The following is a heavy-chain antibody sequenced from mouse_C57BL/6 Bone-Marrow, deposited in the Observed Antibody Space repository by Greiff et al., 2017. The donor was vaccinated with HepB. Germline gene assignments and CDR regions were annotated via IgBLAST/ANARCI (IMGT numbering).Heavy chain of an antibody. D-gene: IGHD4-1*01. V-gene: IGHV1-63*01. CDR2: IYPGGGYT. J-gene: IGHJ2*01. CDR1: GYTFTNYW. Sequence: QVQLKQSGAELVRPGTSVKMSCKASGYTFTNYWIGWAKQRPGHGLEWIGDIYPGGGYTNYNEKFKGKATLTADKSSSTAYMQFSSLTSEDSAIYYCARGTGTGPFDYWGQGTTLTVSS. CDR3: ARGTGTGPFDY.